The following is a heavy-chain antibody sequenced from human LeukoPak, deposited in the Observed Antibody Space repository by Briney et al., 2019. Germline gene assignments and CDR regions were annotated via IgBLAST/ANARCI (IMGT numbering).Heavy chain of an antibody. J-gene: IGHJ4*02. Sequence: GGSLRLSCAASGFTFSSYEFNWVRQAPGKGLEWVSYISSSGSTLYYADSVKGRFTISRDNAENSLYLQMNSLRAEDTAVYYCAKPAKTDYVDYWGQGTLVAVSS. CDR2: ISSSGSTL. CDR1: GFTFSSYE. V-gene: IGHV3-48*03. CDR3: AKPAKTDYVDY. D-gene: IGHD4/OR15-4a*01.